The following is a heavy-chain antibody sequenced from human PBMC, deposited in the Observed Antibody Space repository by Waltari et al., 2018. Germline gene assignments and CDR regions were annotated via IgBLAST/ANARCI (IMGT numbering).Heavy chain of an antibody. V-gene: IGHV3-49*03. D-gene: IGHD2-21*02. CDR2: IRSKANCETT. CDR3: TRASSNIVVVTRHFDY. Sequence: EVQLVESGGGLVRPGRSLALSWTSSGFPFGDYGLNCFRQAPGKGLEWVGFIRSKANCETTDYAASVKGRFSIARNDSKSIAYLQMNSLKVEDTAVYYCTRASSNIVVVTRHFDYWGQGTLVTVSS. J-gene: IGHJ4*02. CDR1: GFPFGDYG.